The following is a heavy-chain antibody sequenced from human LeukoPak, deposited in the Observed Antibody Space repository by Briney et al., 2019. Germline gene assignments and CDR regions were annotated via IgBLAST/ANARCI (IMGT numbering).Heavy chain of an antibody. CDR1: GFTVSSNY. Sequence: GGSLRLSCAASGFTVSSNYMCWVRQAPGKGLEWVSVIYSGGSTYYADSVKGRFTISRDNSKNTLYLQMNSLRAEDTAVYYCAKADSSGYYPLDYWGQGTLVTVSS. V-gene: IGHV3-66*01. J-gene: IGHJ4*02. CDR2: IYSGGST. CDR3: AKADSSGYYPLDY. D-gene: IGHD3-22*01.